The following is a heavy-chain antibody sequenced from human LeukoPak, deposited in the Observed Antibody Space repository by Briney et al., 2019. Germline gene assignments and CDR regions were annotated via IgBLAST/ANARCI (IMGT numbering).Heavy chain of an antibody. Sequence: GRSLRLSCAASGFTFSSYGMHWVRQAPGKGLEWVAVIWYDGSNKYYADSVKGQFTISRDNSKNTLYLQMNSLRAEDTAVYYCARDPAYGGNWDFDYWGQGTLVTVSS. D-gene: IGHD4-23*01. CDR1: GFTFSSYG. J-gene: IGHJ4*02. V-gene: IGHV3-33*01. CDR2: IWYDGSNK. CDR3: ARDPAYGGNWDFDY.